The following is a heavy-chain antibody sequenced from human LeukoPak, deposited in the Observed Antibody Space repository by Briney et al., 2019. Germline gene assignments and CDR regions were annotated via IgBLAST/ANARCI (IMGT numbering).Heavy chain of an antibody. CDR1: GYTFTGYY. Sequence: ASVKVSCKASGYTFTGYYMHWVRQAPGQGLEWMGRINPNSGATNYAQKFQGRVTMTRDTSISTAYMELSRLRSDDTAVYYCARDFGGIAVAPPGFDPWGQGTLVTVSS. J-gene: IGHJ5*02. CDR2: INPNSGAT. CDR3: ARDFGGIAVAPPGFDP. D-gene: IGHD6-19*01. V-gene: IGHV1-2*06.